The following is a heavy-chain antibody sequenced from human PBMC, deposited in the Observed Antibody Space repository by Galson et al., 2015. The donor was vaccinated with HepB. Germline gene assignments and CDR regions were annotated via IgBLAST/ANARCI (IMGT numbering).Heavy chain of an antibody. CDR3: ARERINIADEGSALDI. CDR1: GLTFRSSG. Sequence: SLRLSCAASGLTFRSSGVHCVRQAPGKGLEWVAVIGYDGSNKYYADSVKGRFSIFRDNSKNTLYLQMNSLRAEDTAVYYCARERINIADEGSALDIWGQGTMVTVSS. CDR2: IGYDGSNK. V-gene: IGHV3-33*01. J-gene: IGHJ3*02. D-gene: IGHD6-13*01.